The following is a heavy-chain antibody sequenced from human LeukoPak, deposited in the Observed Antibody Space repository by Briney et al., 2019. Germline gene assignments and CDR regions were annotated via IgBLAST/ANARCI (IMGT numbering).Heavy chain of an antibody. J-gene: IGHJ6*03. CDR3: ARDFKAIFGTYYYYYMDV. V-gene: IGHV1-2*02. D-gene: IGHD3-3*01. CDR2: INPNSGGT. Sequence: GASVKVSCKASGYIFTRYGISWVRQAPGQGLEWMGWINPNSGGTNYAQKFQGRVTMTRDTSISTAYMELSRLRSDDTAVYYCARDFKAIFGTYYYYYMDVWGKGTTVTVSS. CDR1: GYIFTRYG.